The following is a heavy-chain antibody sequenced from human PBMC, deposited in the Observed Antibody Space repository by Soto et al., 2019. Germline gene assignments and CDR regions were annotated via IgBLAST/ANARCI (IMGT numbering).Heavy chain of an antibody. V-gene: IGHV4-30-4*01. CDR3: ARDHSSSSIVYYYYGMDV. Sequence: TSETLSLTCTVSGGSISSGDYYWSWIRQPPGKGLEWIGYIYYSGSTYYNPSLKSRVTISVDTSKNHFSLKLSSVTATDTAVFYFARDHSSSSIVYYYYGMDVWGQGTTVTVSS. J-gene: IGHJ6*02. CDR1: GGSISSGDYY. CDR2: IYYSGST. D-gene: IGHD6-6*01.